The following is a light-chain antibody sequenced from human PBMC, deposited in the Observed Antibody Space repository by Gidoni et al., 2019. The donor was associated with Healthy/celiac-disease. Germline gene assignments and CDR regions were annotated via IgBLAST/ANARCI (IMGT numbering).Light chain of an antibody. J-gene: IGKJ2*01. CDR2: DSS. CDR1: QSVSSY. CDR3: QQRSNWPPVYT. Sequence: EIVLTQSPATLSLSPGERATLSCRASQSVSSYLAWYQPKPGQAPRLLIYDSSNRATGIPSRFSCSGSATDFTLTISSLEPEDFAVYYCQQRSNWPPVYTFGQGTKLEIK. V-gene: IGKV3-11*01.